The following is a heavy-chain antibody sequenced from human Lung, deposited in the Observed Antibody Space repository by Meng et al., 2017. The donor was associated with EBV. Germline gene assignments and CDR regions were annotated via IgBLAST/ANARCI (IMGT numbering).Heavy chain of an antibody. CDR3: ARGTPGRSYSDY. J-gene: IGHJ4*02. D-gene: IGHD3-10*01. CDR2: FVNNVDT. CDR1: GYTFTSYA. V-gene: IGHV1-18*01. Sequence: QVQVVQSGTEVKKPGATVEVSCKASGYTFTSYAMNWLRQAPGQGLEWMGWFVNNVDTYSAQKFQGRVTMTTDTHTSTAFMELRSLRSDDTAVYYCARGTPGRSYSDYWGQGTLVTVSS.